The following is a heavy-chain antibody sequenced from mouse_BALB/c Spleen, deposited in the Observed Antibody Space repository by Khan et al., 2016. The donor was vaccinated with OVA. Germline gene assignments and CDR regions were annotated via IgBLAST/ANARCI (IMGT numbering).Heavy chain of an antibody. CDR1: GFSLSRYN. Sequence: VHLVESGPGLVAPSQSLSITCTVSGFSLSRYNIHWVRQPPGKGLEWLGMIWGGGGTDYNSTLKSRLSISKDNSKSQVFLKMNSLQTEDTAMYYCARAYYRYDGYYAMDYWGQGTSVTVSS. D-gene: IGHD2-14*01. J-gene: IGHJ4*01. CDR2: IWGGGGT. V-gene: IGHV2-6-4*01. CDR3: ARAYYRYDGYYAMDY.